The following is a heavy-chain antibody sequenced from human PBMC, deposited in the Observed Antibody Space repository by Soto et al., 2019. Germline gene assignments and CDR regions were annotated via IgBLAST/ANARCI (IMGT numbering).Heavy chain of an antibody. CDR1: GGSFSGHY. V-gene: IGHV4-34*01. Sequence: SETLSLTCAVYGGSFSGHYWSWIRQPPGKGLEWIGGINYSGSTNYTPSLKSRVTISVDTSKNQFSLKLSSVTAADTAVYYCARGITIFGSDYYYYMDVWGKGTTVTVSS. J-gene: IGHJ6*03. CDR2: INYSGST. D-gene: IGHD3-3*01. CDR3: ARGITIFGSDYYYYMDV.